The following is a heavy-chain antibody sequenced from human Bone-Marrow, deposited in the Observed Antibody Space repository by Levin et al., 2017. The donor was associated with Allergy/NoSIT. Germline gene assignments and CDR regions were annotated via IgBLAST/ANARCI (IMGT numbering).Heavy chain of an antibody. D-gene: IGHD4-23*01. CDR2: INPNSGGT. CDR1: KYTFTDYP. CDR3: ARDISDHGANSAGAD. J-gene: IGHJ4*02. Sequence: ASVKVSCKASKYTFTDYPIHWVRQAPGQGLEWMGWINPNSGGTNYAQKFPGRVIITRDTSTSTAYMVLSRLRSDDTAVYYCARDISDHGANSAGADWGRGRLVTVSS. V-gene: IGHV1-2*02.